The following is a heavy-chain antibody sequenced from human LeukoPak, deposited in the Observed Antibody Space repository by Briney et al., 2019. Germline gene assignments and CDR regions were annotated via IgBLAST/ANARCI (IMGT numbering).Heavy chain of an antibody. Sequence: PGGSLRLSCAASGFTFSSYRMSWVRQTPGKGLEWLSYITQTGGTIYYADSVKGRFTISRDNAKNSLYLQINSLRAEDTAIYYCARDSITMVRGVFEPWGQGTLVTVSS. V-gene: IGHV3-48*04. J-gene: IGHJ5*02. D-gene: IGHD3-10*01. CDR1: GFTFSSYR. CDR3: ARDSITMVRGVFEP. CDR2: ITQTGGTI.